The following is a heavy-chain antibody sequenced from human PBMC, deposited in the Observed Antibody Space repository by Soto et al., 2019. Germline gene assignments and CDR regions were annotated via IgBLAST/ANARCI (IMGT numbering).Heavy chain of an antibody. D-gene: IGHD3-3*01. V-gene: IGHV3-30*18. CDR1: GFTFSSYG. CDR2: ISYDGSNK. J-gene: IGHJ6*02. CDR3: AKDVLRFLEWLAFYGMDV. Sequence: GGSLRLSCAASGFTFSSYGMHWVRQAPGKGLEWVAVISYDGSNKYYADSVKGRFTISRDNSRNTLYLQMNSLRAEDTAVYYCAKDVLRFLEWLAFYGMDVWGQGTTVTVSS.